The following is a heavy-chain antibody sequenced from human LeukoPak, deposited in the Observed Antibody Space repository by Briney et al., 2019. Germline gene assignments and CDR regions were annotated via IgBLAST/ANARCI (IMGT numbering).Heavy chain of an antibody. J-gene: IGHJ6*03. Sequence: PGGSLRLSCAASGLTFSDYSMNWVRQAPGKGLEWVSHINGNSKTKYYTDSVKGRFTISRDNAKNSLFLQMNSLRAEDTAVYYCARADFWSGQAHMDVWGKGTTVTVSS. V-gene: IGHV3-48*01. D-gene: IGHD3-3*01. CDR2: INGNSKTK. CDR3: ARADFWSGQAHMDV. CDR1: GLTFSDYS.